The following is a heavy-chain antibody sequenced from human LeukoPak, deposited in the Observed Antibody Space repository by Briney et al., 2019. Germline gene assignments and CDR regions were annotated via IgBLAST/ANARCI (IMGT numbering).Heavy chain of an antibody. Sequence: GGSLRLSCSASGFTFSSYSINWVRQAPGKGLEWVSSISSSSSYIYYADSVKGRFTISRDNAKNSLYLQMNSLRAEDTAVYYCATVASSGFEYWGQGTLVTVSS. D-gene: IGHD3-10*01. CDR2: ISSSSSYI. CDR3: ATVASSGFEY. CDR1: GFTFSSYS. V-gene: IGHV3-21*01. J-gene: IGHJ4*02.